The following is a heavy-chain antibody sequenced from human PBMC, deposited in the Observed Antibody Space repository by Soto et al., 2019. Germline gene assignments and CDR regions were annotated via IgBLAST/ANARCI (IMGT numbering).Heavy chain of an antibody. CDR2: MSAVGCLI. D-gene: IGHD6-13*01. J-gene: IGHJ4*02. CDR3: AKRQGIGEAAKNFDF. V-gene: IGHV3-23*01. CDR1: GFTFSNHA. Sequence: EVQLLESGGGLVQPGGYLRLSCAASGFTFSNHAMSWVRQAPGKGLEWVSGMSAVGCLIYYADYVKGRFSMSRDNSKNTLFLTMNSLRAEDTAVYFCAKRQGIGEAAKNFDFWGQGTLVTLSS.